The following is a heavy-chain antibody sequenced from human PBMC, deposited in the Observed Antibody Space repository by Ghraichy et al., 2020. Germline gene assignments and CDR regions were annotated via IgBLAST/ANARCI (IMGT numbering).Heavy chain of an antibody. CDR3: TRDAYDSGSWGWFDP. Sequence: GGSLRLSCGASGFMFSSYWMTWVRQAPGKGLEWVANIKSDGSETHYVDSVKGRFTISRDNAKNSLYLQMDSLRAEDMAIYYCTRDAYDSGSWGWFDPWGQGTLVTVSS. CDR2: IKSDGSET. D-gene: IGHD3-10*01. V-gene: IGHV3-7*04. CDR1: GFMFSSYW. J-gene: IGHJ5*02.